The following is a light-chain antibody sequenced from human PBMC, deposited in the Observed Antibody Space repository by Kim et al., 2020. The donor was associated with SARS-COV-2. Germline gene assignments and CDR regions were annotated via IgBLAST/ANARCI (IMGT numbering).Light chain of an antibody. Sequence: QWERAPLSCRASQNIDTYLAWYQQRPGQAPRLLVYDASNRATGVPDRFSGSGSGTDFTLTISSLEPEDFSIYYCQQRNSWPPAVTFGGGTKVDIK. CDR3: QQRNSWPPAVT. V-gene: IGKV3-11*01. CDR2: DAS. J-gene: IGKJ4*01. CDR1: QNIDTY.